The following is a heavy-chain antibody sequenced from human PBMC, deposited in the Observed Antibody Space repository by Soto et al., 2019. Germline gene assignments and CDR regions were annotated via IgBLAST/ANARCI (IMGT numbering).Heavy chain of an antibody. Sequence: VASVKVSCKASGYTFTSYDINWVRQATGQGLEWMGWMNPNSGNTGYAQKFQGRVTMTRNTSISTAYMELSSLRSEDTAVYYCARGGKIAAAGYHYYYYMDVWGKGTTVTVSS. CDR3: ARGGKIAAAGYHYYYYMDV. CDR2: MNPNSGNT. V-gene: IGHV1-8*01. CDR1: GYTFTSYD. J-gene: IGHJ6*03. D-gene: IGHD6-13*01.